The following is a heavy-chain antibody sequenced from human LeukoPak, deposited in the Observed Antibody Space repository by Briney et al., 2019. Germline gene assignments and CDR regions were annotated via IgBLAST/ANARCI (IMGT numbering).Heavy chain of an antibody. J-gene: IGHJ4*02. V-gene: IGHV1-2*02. Sequence: ASVKVSCKASGYTFTGYYMHWVRRAPGQGLEWMGWINPNSGGTNYAQKFQGRVTMTRDTSISTACMELSRLRSDDTAVYYCARATYYYGSDFDYWGQGTLVTVSS. D-gene: IGHD3-10*01. CDR3: ARATYYYGSDFDY. CDR2: INPNSGGT. CDR1: GYTFTGYY.